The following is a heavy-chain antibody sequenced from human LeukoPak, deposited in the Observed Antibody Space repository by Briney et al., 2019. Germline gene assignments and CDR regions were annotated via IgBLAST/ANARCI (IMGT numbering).Heavy chain of an antibody. V-gene: IGHV3-11*01. D-gene: IGHD2-15*01. CDR2: ISSSGSTI. CDR1: GFTVSSNY. Sequence: GGSLRLSCAASGFTVSSNYMSWVRQAPGKGLEWVSYISSSGSTIYYADSVKGRFTISRDNAKNSLYLQMNSLRAEDTAVYYCARGIVVVAANIGFDYWGQGTLVTVSS. J-gene: IGHJ4*02. CDR3: ARGIVVVAANIGFDY.